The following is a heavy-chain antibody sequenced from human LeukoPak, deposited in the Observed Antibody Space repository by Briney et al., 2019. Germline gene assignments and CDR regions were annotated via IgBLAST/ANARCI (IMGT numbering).Heavy chain of an antibody. CDR3: ARADVPIAAAGADY. CDR1: GFTFSSYS. J-gene: IGHJ4*02. D-gene: IGHD6-13*01. Sequence: PGGSLRLSCVVSGFTFSSYSVNWVRQSPGKGLEWASYISSSSSYIHYADSVKGRFTISRDNAKNSLYLQMNSLRAEDTALYYCARADVPIAAAGADYWGQGTLVTVSS. V-gene: IGHV3-21*04. CDR2: ISSSSSYI.